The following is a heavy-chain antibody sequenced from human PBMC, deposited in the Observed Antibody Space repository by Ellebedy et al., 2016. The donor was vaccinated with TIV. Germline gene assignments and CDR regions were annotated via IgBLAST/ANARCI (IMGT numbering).Heavy chain of an antibody. CDR1: GGTFSSYA. CDR2: IIPIFGTA. Sequence: ASVKVSCKASGGTFSSYAISWVRQAPGQGLEWMGGIIPIFGTANYAQKFQGRVTITADESTSTAYMELSSLRSEDTAVYYCARDRSYGAYYYYYGMDVWGQGTTVTVSS. V-gene: IGHV1-69*13. CDR3: ARDRSYGAYYYYYGMDV. J-gene: IGHJ6*02. D-gene: IGHD5-18*01.